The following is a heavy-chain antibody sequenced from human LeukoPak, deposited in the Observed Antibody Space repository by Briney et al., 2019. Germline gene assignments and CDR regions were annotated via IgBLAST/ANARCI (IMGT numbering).Heavy chain of an antibody. V-gene: IGHV3-30*18. Sequence: GGSLRLSCAASGFTFSSYGMHWVRQAPGKGLEWVAVISYDGSNKYYADSVKGRFTISRDNSKNTLYLQMNSLRAEDTAVYYCVKDRFEYCGGDCYPLVWGQGTLVTVSS. D-gene: IGHD2-21*02. CDR3: VKDRFEYCGGDCYPLV. CDR1: GFTFSSYG. CDR2: ISYDGSNK. J-gene: IGHJ4*02.